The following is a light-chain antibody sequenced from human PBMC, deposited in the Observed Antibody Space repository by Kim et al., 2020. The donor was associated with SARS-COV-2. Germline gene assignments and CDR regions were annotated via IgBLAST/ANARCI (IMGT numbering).Light chain of an antibody. J-gene: IGKJ4*01. CDR2: GAS. Sequence: VSPGERATLSCRASQSVRTKLAWYQQRPGQAPRLLFYGASTRATGVPARFSGTGSGTEFTLTISSLQSGEFAVYFCQQYNTWPLTFGGGTKVDIK. CDR1: QSVRTK. CDR3: QQYNTWPLT. V-gene: IGKV3-15*01.